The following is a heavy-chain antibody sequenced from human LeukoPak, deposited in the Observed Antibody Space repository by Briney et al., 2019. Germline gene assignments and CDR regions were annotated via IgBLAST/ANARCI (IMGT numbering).Heavy chain of an antibody. J-gene: IGHJ4*02. V-gene: IGHV3-23*01. CDR1: AFTFISYD. CDR3: AAEGWFGDLFKDY. Sequence: GRCLRLSCAASAFTFISYDMSSVRHAPGEGLEWVSAVSGSGGSTYYAASVKGRFTISRDKSKNTLYLQMNSLRAEDTAVYYCAAEGWFGDLFKDYWGQGTLVTVSS. D-gene: IGHD3-10*01. CDR2: VSGSGGST.